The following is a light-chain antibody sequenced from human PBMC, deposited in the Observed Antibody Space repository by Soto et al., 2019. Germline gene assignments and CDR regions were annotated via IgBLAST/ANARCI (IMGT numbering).Light chain of an antibody. CDR3: AAWDDSLNGVI. Sequence: QPVLTQPPSASGTPGQRVTISCSGSNSNIGSNSVHWYQQLPGTAPKLLIYDNNQWPSGVPDRFSGSKSGTSASLAISGLQSEDEADYFCAAWDDSLNGVIFGGRTKLTVL. CDR2: DNN. J-gene: IGLJ2*01. V-gene: IGLV1-44*01. CDR1: NSNIGSNS.